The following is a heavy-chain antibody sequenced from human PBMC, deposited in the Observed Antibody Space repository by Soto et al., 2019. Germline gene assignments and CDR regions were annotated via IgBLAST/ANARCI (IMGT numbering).Heavy chain of an antibody. CDR2: IIPIFGTA. Sequence: ASVKVSCKASGGTFSSYAISWVRQAPGQGLEWMGGIIPIFGTANYAQKFQGRVTITADESTSTAYMELSSLRSEDTAVYYCARDSELPWFGELFRKVRHGIDVWGQGTTVTVSS. J-gene: IGHJ6*02. D-gene: IGHD3-10*01. CDR3: ARDSELPWFGELFRKVRHGIDV. CDR1: GGTFSSYA. V-gene: IGHV1-69*13.